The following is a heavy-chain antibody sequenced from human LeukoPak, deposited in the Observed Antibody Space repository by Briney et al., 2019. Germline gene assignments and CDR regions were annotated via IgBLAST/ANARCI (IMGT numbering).Heavy chain of an antibody. Sequence: SVKVSCKASGGTFSSYAISWVLQAPGQGLEWMGRIIPIFGTANYAQKFQGRVTITTDESTSTAYMELSSLRSEDTAVYYCARAELGPLLHDYYYMDVWGKGTTVTVSS. CDR2: IIPIFGTA. CDR1: GGTFSSYA. D-gene: IGHD7-27*01. CDR3: ARAELGPLLHDYYYMDV. J-gene: IGHJ6*03. V-gene: IGHV1-69*05.